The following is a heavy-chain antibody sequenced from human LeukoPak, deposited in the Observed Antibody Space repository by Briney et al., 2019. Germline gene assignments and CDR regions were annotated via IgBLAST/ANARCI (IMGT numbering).Heavy chain of an antibody. D-gene: IGHD3-22*01. Sequence: PGGSLRLSCAASGFTFSSYEMNWVRQAPGKGLEWVSYISSSGSTIYYADSVKGRFTISRDNAKNSLYLQMNSLRAEDTAVYYCARATYYDSSGYPFYFDYWGQGTLVTVSS. CDR3: ARATYYDSSGYPFYFDY. V-gene: IGHV3-48*03. CDR1: GFTFSSYE. J-gene: IGHJ4*02. CDR2: ISSSGSTI.